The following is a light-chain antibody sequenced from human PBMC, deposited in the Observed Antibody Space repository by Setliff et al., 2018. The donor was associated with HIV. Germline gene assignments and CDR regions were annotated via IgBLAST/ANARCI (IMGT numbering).Light chain of an antibody. V-gene: IGLV2-14*03. CDR1: SSDVGGYNY. CDR2: DVT. CDR3: NSYSTSSTPLYV. J-gene: IGLJ1*01. Sequence: QSVLAQPASVSGSPGQSITISCTGTSSDVGGYNYVSWYQQHPGQAPKLMIYDVTTRPSGVSSRFSGSKSGNAASLTISGLQAEDEADYYCNSYSTSSTPLYVFGTGTRSPS.